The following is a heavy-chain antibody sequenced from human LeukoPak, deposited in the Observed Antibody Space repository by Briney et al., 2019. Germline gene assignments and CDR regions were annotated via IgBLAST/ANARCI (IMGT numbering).Heavy chain of an antibody. V-gene: IGHV3-23*01. CDR1: GFTFSTYA. J-gene: IGHJ4*02. CDR3: AKDLDYTTYGYYFDY. Sequence: GGSLRLSCAASGFTFSTYAMRWVRQAPGEGLEWVSGISNSGGSTSYADSVKGRFTISRDNSKNTLYLQMSSLRGEDTAVYFCAKDLDYTTYGYYFDYWGQGTLVTVSS. CDR2: ISNSGGST. D-gene: IGHD4-11*01.